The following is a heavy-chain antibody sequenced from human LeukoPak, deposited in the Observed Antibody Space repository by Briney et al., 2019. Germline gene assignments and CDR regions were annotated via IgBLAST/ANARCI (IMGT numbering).Heavy chain of an antibody. CDR1: GFTFSSYA. D-gene: IGHD3-16*01. Sequence: PGGSLRLSCAASGFTFSSYAMSWVRQAPGKGLEWVSAISGSGGSTYYADSVKGRFTISRDNSKNTLYLQMNSLRAEDTAVYYCAKVAGYDYVWGGGYFDYWGQGTLVTVSS. J-gene: IGHJ4*02. CDR3: AKVAGYDYVWGGGYFDY. V-gene: IGHV3-23*01. CDR2: ISGSGGST.